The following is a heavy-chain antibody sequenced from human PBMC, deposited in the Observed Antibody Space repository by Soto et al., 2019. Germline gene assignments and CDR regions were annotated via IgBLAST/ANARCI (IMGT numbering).Heavy chain of an antibody. D-gene: IGHD3-16*01. CDR1: GSTFENSA. J-gene: IGHJ4*02. CDR2: IVVGGGLA. CDR3: VAGGEWLIGDLAY. Sequence: GASVKVSCKASGSTFENSAVQWVRQARGQRLEWMGWIVVGGGLAYYAQKFQERITITRDMSKITVYLELNSLTSDDTAVYYCVAGGEWLIGDLAYWGQGTLVTVSS. V-gene: IGHV1-58*01.